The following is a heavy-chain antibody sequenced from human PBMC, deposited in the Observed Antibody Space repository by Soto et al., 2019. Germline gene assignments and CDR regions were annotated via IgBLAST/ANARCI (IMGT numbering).Heavy chain of an antibody. J-gene: IGHJ2*01. CDR1: GFSFTNFG. CDR3: AGGGERLRGNWYFVF. V-gene: IGHV3-33*01. CDR2: IYFDGGNK. D-gene: IGHD1-1*01. Sequence: QVQLVESGGGVVQPGTSLRLSCAASGFSFTNFGMHWVRQIPGKGLDWVAVIYFDGGNKYYGDSVKGRFTISRDNSKDTLYLQMNSLRQEDTAIYYCAGGGERLRGNWYFVFWGRGTLVTVSS.